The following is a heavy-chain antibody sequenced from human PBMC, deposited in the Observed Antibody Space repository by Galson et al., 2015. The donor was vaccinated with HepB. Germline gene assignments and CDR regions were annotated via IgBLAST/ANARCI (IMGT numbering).Heavy chain of an antibody. V-gene: IGHV3-30-3*01. CDR3: ARDFGWNFDN. J-gene: IGHJ4*02. Sequence: SLRLSCAASGFTFTTSNMHWVHQTPVKGLEWLAIISDDGITAFYADSVKGRFTISRDNSKNTLFLQMNSLRPDDTAVYYCARDFGWNFDNWGQGTLVTVSS. CDR2: ISDDGITA. D-gene: IGHD6-19*01. CDR1: GFTFTTSN.